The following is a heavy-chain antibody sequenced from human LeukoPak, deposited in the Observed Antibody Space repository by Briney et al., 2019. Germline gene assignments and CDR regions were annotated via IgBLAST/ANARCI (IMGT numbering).Heavy chain of an antibody. CDR1: GFTFSSYA. V-gene: IGHV3-23*01. CDR2: ISGSGGST. D-gene: IGHD3-10*01. Sequence: PGGSLRLSCAASGFTFSSYAMSWVRQAPGKGLEWVSAISGSGGSTYYAYSVKGRFTISRDNSKNTLYLQMNRLRAEDTAVYYCAHQYYYGSGSPKRRYYFDYWGQGTLVTVSS. CDR3: AHQYYYGSGSPKRRYYFDY. J-gene: IGHJ4*02.